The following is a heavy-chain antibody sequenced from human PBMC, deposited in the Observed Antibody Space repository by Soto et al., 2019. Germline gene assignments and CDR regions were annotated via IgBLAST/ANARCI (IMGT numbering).Heavy chain of an antibody. J-gene: IGHJ4*02. Sequence: SETLSLTCTVSGGSITTGGYYWSWIRQHPGKGLEWIGYIYYSGSTSYNPSLKSRITMSVDTSKNQFSLKLNSVTAADTAVYYCARDDTRAGYDYWGQGTLVTVSS. CDR3: ARDDTRAGYDY. CDR1: GGSITTGGYY. D-gene: IGHD5-18*01. CDR2: IYYSGST. V-gene: IGHV4-31*03.